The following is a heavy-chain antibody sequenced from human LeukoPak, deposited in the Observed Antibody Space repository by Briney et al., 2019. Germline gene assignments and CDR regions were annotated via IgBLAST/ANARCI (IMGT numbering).Heavy chain of an antibody. CDR2: IIHSGGT. D-gene: IGHD1-26*01. J-gene: IGHJ4*02. V-gene: IGHV4-34*01. CDR3: ARGLGGSYYFDH. Sequence: PSETLSLTCAVYGGSFSGYYWSWIRQPPGKGLDWIGEIIHSGGTNYNPSLKSRVTISVDTSKNQFSLDLNSINAADTAVYYCARGLGGSYYFDHWGQGTLVTVSS. CDR1: GGSFSGYY.